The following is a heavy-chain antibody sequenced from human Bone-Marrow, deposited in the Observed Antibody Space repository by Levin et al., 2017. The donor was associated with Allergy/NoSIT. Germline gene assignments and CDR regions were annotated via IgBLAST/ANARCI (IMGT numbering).Heavy chain of an antibody. CDR2: IKPSGGDT. CDR3: TREAGSTSIGYSYMDV. D-gene: IGHD2-2*01. V-gene: IGHV1-46*01. CDR1: GYSITSYY. Sequence: ASVKVSCKASGYSITSYYMYWVRQAPGQGLEWMGTIKPSGGDTSYAQKFQGRVTMTSDTSASTVYMELSSLRSEDTAVYYCTREAGSTSIGYSYMDVWGKGTTVTVSS. J-gene: IGHJ6*03.